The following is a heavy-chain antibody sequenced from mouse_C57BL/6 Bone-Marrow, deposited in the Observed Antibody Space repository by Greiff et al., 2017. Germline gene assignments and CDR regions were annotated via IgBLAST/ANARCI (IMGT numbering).Heavy chain of an antibody. D-gene: IGHD1-1*01. CDR3: ARTVVATPYYAMDY. Sequence: VQLQQSGAELAKPGASVKLSCKAPGYTFTSYWMHWVKQRPGQGLEWIGYINPSSGYTKYNQKFKDKATLTADKSSSTAYMQLSSLTYEDSAVYYCARTVVATPYYAMDYWGQGTSVTGSS. V-gene: IGHV1-7*01. CDR2: INPSSGYT. J-gene: IGHJ4*01. CDR1: GYTFTSYW.